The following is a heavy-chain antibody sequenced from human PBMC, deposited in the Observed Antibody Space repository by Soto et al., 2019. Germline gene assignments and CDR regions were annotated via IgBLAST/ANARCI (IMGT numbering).Heavy chain of an antibody. CDR2: INADNGNT. D-gene: IGHD3-22*01. CDR1: GYTFTSYA. Sequence: ASVKVSCEASGYTFTSYAIHWVCQAPGQRLERMGWINADNGNTKSSERFQGRVTISRVTSASTAYLELSSLRSEDTALYYCASSDRSGFGFDYWGQGTLVTVSS. V-gene: IGHV1-3*01. J-gene: IGHJ4*02. CDR3: ASSDRSGFGFDY.